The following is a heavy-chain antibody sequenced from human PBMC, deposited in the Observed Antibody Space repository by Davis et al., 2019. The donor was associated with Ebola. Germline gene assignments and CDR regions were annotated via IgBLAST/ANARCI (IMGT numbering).Heavy chain of an antibody. D-gene: IGHD1-1*01. V-gene: IGHV3-23*01. Sequence: GESLKISCAASGFTFSNYGMSWVRQAPGKGLEWVSGLSGSGAITYYADFVQGRFTISRDNSKYTLYLQMNSLRAEDTAIYYCAKEVGYNYSPIEHWGQGTLVTVSS. CDR2: LSGSGAIT. CDR1: GFTFSNYG. J-gene: IGHJ1*01. CDR3: AKEVGYNYSPIEH.